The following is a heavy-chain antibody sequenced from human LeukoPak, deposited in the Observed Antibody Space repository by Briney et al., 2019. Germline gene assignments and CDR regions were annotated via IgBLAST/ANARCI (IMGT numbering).Heavy chain of an antibody. J-gene: IGHJ4*02. Sequence: PGGSLRLSCATSGFTFRSYAMGWVRQAPGKGLEWVSSISASGGDIYYADSVKGRFTISRDNSKNTLYLQMNSLRAEDTAVYYCARRAGAYSHPYDYWGQGTLVTVSS. CDR1: GFTFRSYA. D-gene: IGHD4/OR15-4a*01. CDR3: ARRAGAYSHPYDY. V-gene: IGHV3-23*01. CDR2: ISASGGDI.